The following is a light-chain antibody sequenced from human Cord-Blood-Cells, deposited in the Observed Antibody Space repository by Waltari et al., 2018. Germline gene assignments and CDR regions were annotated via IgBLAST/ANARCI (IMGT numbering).Light chain of an antibody. J-gene: IGLJ3*02. V-gene: IGLV2-14*01. CDR3: SSYTSSSAWV. CDR1: RGAVGCFNY. CDR2: DVS. Sequence: PALTHPASVPGSPGQSITISCTVARGAVGCFNYVPRHQQQPGKAHKLMNYDVSNRPSVLYNRFPGSKSGNTAPLTISGLQAEEEADYYCSSYTSSSAWVFGGGTKLTVL.